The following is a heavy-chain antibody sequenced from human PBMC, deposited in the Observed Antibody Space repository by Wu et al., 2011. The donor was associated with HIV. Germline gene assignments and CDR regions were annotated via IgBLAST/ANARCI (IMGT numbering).Heavy chain of an antibody. CDR1: GYTFSNYY. J-gene: IGHJ2*01. CDR2: INPSGGST. D-gene: IGHD3-22*01. Sequence: QVQLVQSGAEVKKPGASVKVSCKASGYTFSNYYMHWVRQAPGQGLEWMGIINPSGGSTNYAQRFQGRVTMTRDTSTSTVYMELSSLRSEDTAVYYCTRGGAVTYYYDSSGSSDWCFDLWGRGHLVTVSS. CDR3: TRGGAVTYYYDSSGSSDWCFDL. V-gene: IGHV1-46*01.